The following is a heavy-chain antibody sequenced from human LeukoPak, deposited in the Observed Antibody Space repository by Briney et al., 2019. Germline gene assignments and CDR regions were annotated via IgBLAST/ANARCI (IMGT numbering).Heavy chain of an antibody. Sequence: SETLSLTCAVYGGSFSGYYWSWIRQPPGKGLERIGEINHSGSTNYNPSLKSRVTISVDTSKNQFSLKLSFVTAADTAVYYCARTGYGYSYTRYDYWGQGTLVTVSS. CDR1: GGSFSGYY. CDR2: INHSGST. J-gene: IGHJ4*02. D-gene: IGHD5-18*01. V-gene: IGHV4-34*01. CDR3: ARTGYGYSYTRYDY.